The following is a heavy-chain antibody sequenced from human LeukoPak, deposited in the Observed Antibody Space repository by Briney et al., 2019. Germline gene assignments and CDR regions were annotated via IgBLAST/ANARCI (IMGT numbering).Heavy chain of an antibody. V-gene: IGHV7-4-1*02. J-gene: IGHJ3*02. D-gene: IGHD5-18*01. Sequence: ASVKVSCKASGYTFTGYYMHWVRQAPGQGLEWMGWINTNTGNPMYAQGFTGRFVFSLDTSVSTAYLQISSLKADDTAVYYCARVRGYGAFDIWGQGTMVTVSS. CDR2: INTNTGNP. CDR1: GYTFTGYY. CDR3: ARVRGYGAFDI.